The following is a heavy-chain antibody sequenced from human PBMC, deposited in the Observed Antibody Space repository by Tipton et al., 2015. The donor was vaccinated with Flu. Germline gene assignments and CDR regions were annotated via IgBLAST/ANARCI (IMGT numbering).Heavy chain of an antibody. CDR1: GGSFSPYY. J-gene: IGHJ4*02. V-gene: IGHV4-59*08. Sequence: TLSLTCSVSGGSFSPYYWSWIRQPPGKRLEWIGYNFYSGSTHYNPSLRSRVTISVDTSRSQFSLRLSSVTAADTAVYYCARMKVAAGSFYMDIWGQGTLVTVSS. CDR3: ARMKVAAGSFYMDI. D-gene: IGHD6-13*01. CDR2: NFYSGST.